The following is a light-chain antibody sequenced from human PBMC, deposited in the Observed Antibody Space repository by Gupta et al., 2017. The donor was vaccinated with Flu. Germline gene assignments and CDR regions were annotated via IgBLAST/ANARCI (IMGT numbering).Light chain of an antibody. J-gene: IGKJ1*01. Sequence: EILMRKSPATLSVSPGERATLPCRASQSVSSNLAWYQQKPGQAPRLLIYGASTRATGIPARFSGSGSGTEFTLTISSLQSEDFAVYYCQQYNNWPGTFGQGTKVEIK. CDR2: GAS. V-gene: IGKV3-15*01. CDR3: QQYNNWPGT. CDR1: QSVSSN.